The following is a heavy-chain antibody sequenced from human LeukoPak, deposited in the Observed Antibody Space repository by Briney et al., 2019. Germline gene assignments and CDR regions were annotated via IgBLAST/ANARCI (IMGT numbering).Heavy chain of an antibody. CDR1: GYSFTSYW. J-gene: IGHJ4*02. D-gene: IGHD2-2*02. V-gene: IGHV5-51*01. CDR3: ARTYCSSTSCYTFLVY. CDR2: IYPGDSDT. Sequence: GESLKISCKGSGYSFTSYWIGWVRQMPGKGLEWMGIIYPGDSDTRYSPSFQGQVTISADKSISTAYLRWSSLKASDTAMYYCARTYCSSTSCYTFLVYWGQGTLVTVSS.